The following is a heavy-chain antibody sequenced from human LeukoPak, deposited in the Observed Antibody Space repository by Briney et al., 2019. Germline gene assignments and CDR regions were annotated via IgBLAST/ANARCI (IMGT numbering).Heavy chain of an antibody. Sequence: PGGSLRLSCAASGFTFSTYWMHWLRQAPGKGLVWVSRINSDGSSTSYADSVKGRFTISRDDAKNTLYLQMNSLRAEDTAVYYCARAEWELRGWFDPWGQGTLVTVSS. V-gene: IGHV3-74*01. CDR3: ARAEWELRGWFDP. CDR1: GFTFSTYW. D-gene: IGHD1-26*01. J-gene: IGHJ5*02. CDR2: INSDGSST.